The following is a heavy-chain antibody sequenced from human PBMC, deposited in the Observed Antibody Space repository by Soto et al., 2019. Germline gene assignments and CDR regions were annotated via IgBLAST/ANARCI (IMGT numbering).Heavy chain of an antibody. D-gene: IGHD6-6*01. CDR1: GGSISGYD. CDR2: IYYSGST. V-gene: IGHV4-59*08. Sequence: HSETLSLTCTVAGGSISGYDWSWIRQPPGKELEWIGYIYYSGSTNYNPSLKSRVTISVDTSKNQFSLKLSSVTAADTAVYYCARGTLAARRWNYFDYWGQGTLVTVSS. J-gene: IGHJ4*02. CDR3: ARGTLAARRWNYFDY.